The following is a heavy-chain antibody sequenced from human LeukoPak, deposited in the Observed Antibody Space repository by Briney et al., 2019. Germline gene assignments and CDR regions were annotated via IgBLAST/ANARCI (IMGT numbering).Heavy chain of an antibody. Sequence: PAETLSLTCTVSGGSISSSDYYWGWIRQPPGKGLEWIGSVYYGGSTYYNPSLKRGVTISADASKNQFSLKLTSVTAADTAVYYCASLTPVTTSDYWGQGTLVTVSS. CDR2: VYYGGST. CDR3: ASLTPVTTSDY. J-gene: IGHJ4*02. V-gene: IGHV4-39*01. D-gene: IGHD4-17*01. CDR1: GGSISSSDYY.